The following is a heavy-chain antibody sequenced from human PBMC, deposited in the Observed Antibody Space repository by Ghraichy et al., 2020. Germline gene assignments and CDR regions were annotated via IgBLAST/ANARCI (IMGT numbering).Heavy chain of an antibody. V-gene: IGHV3-64D*06. D-gene: IGHD3-16*01. J-gene: IGHJ4*02. CDR1: GFTFSSYN. CDR3: VRRTEDYIWGSLRPFDY. Sequence: GESPNISCSASGFTFSSYNMYWVRQAPGKGLEYVSGISSNGVTTNYADSVKGRFTVSRDNSKNTLYFQMSSLRPEDTAVYYCVRRTEDYIWGSLRPFDYWGQGTLVTVSS. CDR2: ISSNGVTT.